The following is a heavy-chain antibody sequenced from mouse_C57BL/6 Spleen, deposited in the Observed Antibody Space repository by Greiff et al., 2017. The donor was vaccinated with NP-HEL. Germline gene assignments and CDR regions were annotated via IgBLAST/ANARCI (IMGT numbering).Heavy chain of an antibody. CDR3: ARGLGHAMDY. J-gene: IGHJ4*01. CDR1: GYTFTSYW. CDR2: IYPGSGST. D-gene: IGHD4-1*01. Sequence: QVQLQQPGAELVKPGASVKMSCKASGYTFTSYWITWVKQRPGQGLEWIGDIYPGSGSTNYNEKFKGKATLTADKSSSTAYMQLSSLTSEDSAVYFCARGLGHAMDYWGQGTSVTVSS. V-gene: IGHV1-55*01.